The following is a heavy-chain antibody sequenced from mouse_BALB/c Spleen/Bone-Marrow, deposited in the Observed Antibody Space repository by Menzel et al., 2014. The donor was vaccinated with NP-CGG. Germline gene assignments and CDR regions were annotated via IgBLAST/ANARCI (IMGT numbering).Heavy chain of an antibody. D-gene: IGHD3-1*01. CDR2: INPSNGDT. CDR1: GYTFTSYW. J-gene: IGHJ2*01. Sequence: VKLVESGAELVKPGASVKLSCKASGYTFTSYWMHRVKLRPGQGFEWIGEINPSNGDTNYNEKFERKATLTVDKSSSTAYMQLSSLTSEDSAVYYCTITARADFDYWGQGTTLTVSS. CDR3: TITARADFDY. V-gene: IGHV1S16*01.